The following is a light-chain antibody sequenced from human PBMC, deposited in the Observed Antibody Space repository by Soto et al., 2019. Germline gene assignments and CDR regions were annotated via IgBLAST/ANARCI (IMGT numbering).Light chain of an antibody. CDR2: SGS. CDR3: QQSYSNSYT. J-gene: IGKJ2*01. CDR1: QSMSDS. V-gene: IGKV1-39*01. Sequence: DIQLTQSPSSLSASVGDRVTISCRASQSMSDSLNWYQQKSGKAPKLLIYSGSTLETGVLSRFSGSGSGTDFTLTISSLQPEDFGTYFCQQSYSNSYTFGQGTTLEIK.